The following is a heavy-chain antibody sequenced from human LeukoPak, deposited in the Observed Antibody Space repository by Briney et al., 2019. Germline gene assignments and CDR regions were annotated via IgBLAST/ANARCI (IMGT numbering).Heavy chain of an antibody. CDR3: ASTDGSNAY. J-gene: IGHJ4*02. Sequence: PRGSLRLSCAASGFTFRDYYMSWVRQAPGKGLEWVSYISSAGSIIYYADSMKGRFTISRDNAKNSLYLQMRTLRAEDTAVYYCASTDGSNAYWGQGTLVTVSA. V-gene: IGHV3-11*01. D-gene: IGHD5-24*01. CDR2: ISSAGSII. CDR1: GFTFRDYY.